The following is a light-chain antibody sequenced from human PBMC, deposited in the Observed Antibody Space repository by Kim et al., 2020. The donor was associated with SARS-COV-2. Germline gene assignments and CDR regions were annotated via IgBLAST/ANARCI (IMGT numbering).Light chain of an antibody. Sequence: EIVLTQSPGSLSLSPGESATLSCRASQSVSNYLAWYQHKPGQAPRLLIYNASNRATGIPARFSGSGSGTDFTLTISSLEPDDFAVYYCQQRNAWPLTFGGGTKVDIK. CDR3: QQRNAWPLT. CDR1: QSVSNY. CDR2: NAS. V-gene: IGKV3-11*01. J-gene: IGKJ4*01.